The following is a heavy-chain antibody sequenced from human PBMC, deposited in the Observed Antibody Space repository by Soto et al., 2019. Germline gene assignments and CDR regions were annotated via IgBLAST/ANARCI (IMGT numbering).Heavy chain of an antibody. J-gene: IGHJ6*02. D-gene: IGHD3-10*01. V-gene: IGHV1-3*01. CDR2: INAGNGNT. Sequence: QVQLVQSGAEVKKPGASVKVSCKASGYTFTSYAMHWVRQAPGQRLEWMGWINAGNGNTKYSQKFQGRVTITRDTSASTDYMELSSLRSEDTAVYYCARGQGLLWFGEHYYYGTAGWGQGTTVTVSS. CDR1: GYTFTSYA. CDR3: ARGQGLLWFGEHYYYGTAG.